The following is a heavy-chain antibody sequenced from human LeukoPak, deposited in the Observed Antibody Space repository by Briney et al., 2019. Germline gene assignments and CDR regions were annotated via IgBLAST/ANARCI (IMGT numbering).Heavy chain of an antibody. Sequence: GASVKVSCKASGYTFTSYGISWVRQAPGQGLEWMGWISAYNGNTNYAQKLQGRVTMTTDTSTSTAYMELRSLRSDDTAVYYCAREGSLWFGEYSFDYWGQGTLVTVSS. V-gene: IGHV1-18*01. D-gene: IGHD3-10*01. J-gene: IGHJ4*02. CDR2: ISAYNGNT. CDR3: AREGSLWFGEYSFDY. CDR1: GYTFTSYG.